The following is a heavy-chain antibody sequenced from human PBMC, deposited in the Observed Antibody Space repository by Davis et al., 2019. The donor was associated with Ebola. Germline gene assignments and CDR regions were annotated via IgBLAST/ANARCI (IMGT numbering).Heavy chain of an antibody. J-gene: IGHJ4*02. Sequence: GESLKISCAASGFTFTNAWMSWVRQAPGKGLEWVANIKQDGSEKYYVDSVKGRFTISRDNAKNSLYLQMNSLRAEDTAVYYCARESWGSVADYWGQGTLVTVSS. D-gene: IGHD3-16*01. CDR1: GFTFTNAW. V-gene: IGHV3-7*01. CDR2: IKQDGSEK. CDR3: ARESWGSVADY.